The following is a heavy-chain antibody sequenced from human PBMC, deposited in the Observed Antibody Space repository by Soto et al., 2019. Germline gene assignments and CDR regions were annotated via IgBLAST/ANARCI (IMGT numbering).Heavy chain of an antibody. J-gene: IGHJ5*02. Sequence: QVQLVQSGAEVKKPGASVKVSCKASGYTFTSYGISWVRQAPGQGLEWMGWINAYNGNTNYAQKPXGRVTMTTDTSPSTAYMELRSLRSAATAVYYCARVLPPFDPWGQGTLVTVSS. CDR3: ARVLPPFDP. V-gene: IGHV1-18*01. CDR1: GYTFTSYG. CDR2: INAYNGNT. D-gene: IGHD2-15*01.